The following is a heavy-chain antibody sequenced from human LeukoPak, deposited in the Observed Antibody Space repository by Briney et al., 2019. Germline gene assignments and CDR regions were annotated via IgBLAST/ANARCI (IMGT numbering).Heavy chain of an antibody. Sequence: GGSLRLSCAASGFTFSSYGMHWVRQAPGKGMDWVAFIRYDGGNKFYAGSVKGRFNISRDNSKNTPYLQMSSLRAEDTAVYYCAKDRVNCSSTSCYSVGGNFDYWGQGALVTVSS. CDR2: IRYDGGNK. J-gene: IGHJ4*02. V-gene: IGHV3-30*02. CDR1: GFTFSSYG. CDR3: AKDRVNCSSTSCYSVGGNFDY. D-gene: IGHD2-2*01.